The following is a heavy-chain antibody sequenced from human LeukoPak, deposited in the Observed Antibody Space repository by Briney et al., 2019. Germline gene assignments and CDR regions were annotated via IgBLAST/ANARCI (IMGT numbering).Heavy chain of an antibody. Sequence: GGSLRLSCVASGFTFSAYGVHWARQAPGEGLEYVSAINTNGGSTYYANSVKGRFTISRDNSRSTLYLQMGSLRTEDMAVYYCAREGSYGESDYWGQGTLVTVSS. J-gene: IGHJ4*02. CDR2: INTNGGST. CDR3: AREGSYGESDY. D-gene: IGHD3-16*01. V-gene: IGHV3-64*01. CDR1: GFTFSAYG.